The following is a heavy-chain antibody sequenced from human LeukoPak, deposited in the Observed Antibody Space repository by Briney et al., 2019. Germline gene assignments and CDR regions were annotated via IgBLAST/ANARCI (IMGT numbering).Heavy chain of an antibody. J-gene: IGHJ4*02. D-gene: IGHD1-14*01. CDR2: INTDGTNT. CDR3: GRDQTQTGPTTVDY. CDR1: GFTFSNSW. V-gene: IGHV3-74*03. Sequence: PGESLRLSCVASGFTFSNSWMHWVRHTPGKGLLWVSRINTDGTNTKYADSVKGRFTISRDNAKNTLYLQMNTLRAEDTAVYYCGRDQTQTGPTTVDYWGQGTLVTVSS.